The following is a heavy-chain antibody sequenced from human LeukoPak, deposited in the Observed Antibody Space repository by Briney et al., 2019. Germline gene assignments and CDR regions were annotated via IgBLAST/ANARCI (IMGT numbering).Heavy chain of an antibody. CDR3: ARAGNWNDFWY. Sequence: PSETLSLTCTVSGGSISSGGYYWSWIRQHPGKGLEWIGYIYYSGSAYYNPSLKSRVTISVDTSKNQFSLKLSSVTAADTAVYYCARAGNWNDFWYWGQGTLVTVSS. CDR2: IYYSGSA. CDR1: GGSISSGGYY. D-gene: IGHD1-20*01. V-gene: IGHV4-31*03. J-gene: IGHJ4*02.